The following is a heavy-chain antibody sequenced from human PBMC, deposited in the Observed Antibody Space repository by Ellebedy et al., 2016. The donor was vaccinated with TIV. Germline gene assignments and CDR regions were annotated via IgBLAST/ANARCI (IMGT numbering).Heavy chain of an antibody. CDR3: ARDPVGVGPAFDI. J-gene: IGHJ3*02. CDR2: IRGRGGNT. Sequence: GESLKISCAASGLTFSSHAMSCVRQAPGTGLEWVPSIRGRGGNTYYADSVKGRFTISRDNSKDTLYMQVTRLRAEDTAVYYCARDPVGVGPAFDIWGQGTMVTVSS. V-gene: IGHV3-23*01. CDR1: GLTFSSHA. D-gene: IGHD4-23*01.